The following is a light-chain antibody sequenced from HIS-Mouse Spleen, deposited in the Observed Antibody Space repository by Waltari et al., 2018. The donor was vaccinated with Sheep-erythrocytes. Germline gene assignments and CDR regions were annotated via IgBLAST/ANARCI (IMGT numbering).Light chain of an antibody. CDR2: DAS. CDR1: QSVSSY. CDR3: QQRSNWLT. Sequence: EIVLTQSPATLSFSPGERATLSCRASQSVSSYLAWYQQKPGQAPRLLIYDASNWATGIPARFSGSGSGTDFTLTISSLEPEDFAVYYCQQRSNWLTFGGGTKVEIK. J-gene: IGKJ4*01. V-gene: IGKV3-11*01.